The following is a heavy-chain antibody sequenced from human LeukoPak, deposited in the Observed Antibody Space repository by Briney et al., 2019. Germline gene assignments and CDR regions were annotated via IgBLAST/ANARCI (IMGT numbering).Heavy chain of an antibody. J-gene: IGHJ3*02. CDR3: ARRVSYYYVAGYDAFDI. CDR2: IYPGDSDT. V-gene: IGHV5-51*01. CDR1: GYSFTSYW. Sequence: GESLKISCKGSGYSFTSYWIGWVRQMPGKGLEWMWIIYPGDSDTRYSPSFQGQVTISADKSISTAYLQWSSLKASDTAMYYCARRVSYYYVAGYDAFDIWGQGTMVTVSS. D-gene: IGHD3-10*02.